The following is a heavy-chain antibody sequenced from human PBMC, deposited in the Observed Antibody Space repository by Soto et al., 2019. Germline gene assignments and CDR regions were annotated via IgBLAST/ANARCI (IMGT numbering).Heavy chain of an antibody. CDR3: AKDLHEMDPVGYYGMDV. J-gene: IGHJ6*02. V-gene: IGHV3-23*01. CDR2: ISGSGGST. Sequence: GGSLRLSCAASGFTFSSYAMSWVRQAPGKGLEWVSAISGSGGSTYYADSVKGRFTISRDNSKNTLYLQMNSLRAEDTAVYYCAKDLHEMDPVGYYGMDVWGQGTTVTVSS. D-gene: IGHD2-15*01. CDR1: GFTFSSYA.